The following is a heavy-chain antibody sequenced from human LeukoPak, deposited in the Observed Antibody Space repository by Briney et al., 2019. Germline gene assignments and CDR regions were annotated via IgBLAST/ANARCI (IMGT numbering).Heavy chain of an antibody. D-gene: IGHD3-22*01. CDR1: GYSFTSYW. V-gene: IGHV5-51*01. CDR3: ARQCTMIVVVNDAFDI. J-gene: IGHJ3*02. CDR2: IYPGDSDT. Sequence: GESLKISCKGSGYSFTSYWIGWVRQMPGKGLEWVGIIYPGDSDTRYSPSFQGQVTISADKSISTAYLQWSSLKASDTAMYYCARQCTMIVVVNDAFDIWGQGTMVTVSS.